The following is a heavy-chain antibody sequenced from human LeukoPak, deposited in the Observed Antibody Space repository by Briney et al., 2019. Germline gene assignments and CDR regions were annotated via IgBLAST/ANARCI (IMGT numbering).Heavy chain of an antibody. J-gene: IGHJ3*02. Sequence: SETLSLTCAVYGGSFSGYYWSWIRQPPGKGLEWIGEINHSGSTNYNPSLKSRVTISVDTSKNQFSLKLSSVTAADTAVYYCARVDWEHAFDIWGQGTMVTVSS. D-gene: IGHD1-1*01. CDR1: GGSFSGYY. CDR2: INHSGST. V-gene: IGHV4-34*01. CDR3: ARVDWEHAFDI.